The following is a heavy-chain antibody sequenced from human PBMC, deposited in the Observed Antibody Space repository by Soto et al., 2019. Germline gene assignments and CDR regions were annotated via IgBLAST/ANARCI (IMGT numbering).Heavy chain of an antibody. CDR1: GFTFSTYW. J-gene: IGHJ4*02. D-gene: IGHD3-10*01. CDR3: ATGRYGSFHY. V-gene: IGHV3-74*01. Sequence: EVQLVESGGGLVQPGGSLRLSCAASGFTFSTYWMYWVRQTPGKGLVWVSRISGDGSSTSYADSVEGRFTISRDNAKNTLYLQMNSLRAEDTAVYYCATGRYGSFHYWGQGNLVTVSS. CDR2: ISGDGSST.